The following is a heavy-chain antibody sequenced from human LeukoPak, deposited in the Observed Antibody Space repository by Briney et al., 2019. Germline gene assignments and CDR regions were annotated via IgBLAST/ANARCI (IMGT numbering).Heavy chain of an antibody. V-gene: IGHV1-2*06. J-gene: IGHJ5*02. CDR2: INPNSGGT. CDR1: GYTFTGYY. CDR3: ARGVVVVVAATSVLDP. Sequence: ASVKVSCKASGYTFTGYYMHWVRQAPGQGLEWMGRINPNSGGTNYAQKFQGRVTMTRDTSISTAYMELSRLRSDDTAVYYCARGVVVVVAATSVLDPWGQRTLVTVSS. D-gene: IGHD2-15*01.